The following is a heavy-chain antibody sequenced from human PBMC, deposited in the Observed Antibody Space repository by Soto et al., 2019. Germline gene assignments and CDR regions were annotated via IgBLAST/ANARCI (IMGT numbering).Heavy chain of an antibody. V-gene: IGHV1-2*02. CDR1: GWTFPGYY. CDR3: ARDPSYGMDV. Sequence: XSVNVSCMACGWTFPGYYMHWVGQARAQGGEGMGWINPNSGGTNYAQKLQGRATMHRDTPFSTAYLALSRLPSDGTAGYLCARDPSYGMDVWGQGTMVTVSS. J-gene: IGHJ6*02. CDR2: INPNSGGT.